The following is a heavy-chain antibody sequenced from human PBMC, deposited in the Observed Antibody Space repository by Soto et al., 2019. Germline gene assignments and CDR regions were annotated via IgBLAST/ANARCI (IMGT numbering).Heavy chain of an antibody. V-gene: IGHV4-34*01. CDR2: INHSGST. D-gene: IGHD7-27*01. CDR3: AGDGGSPNWFKY. J-gene: IGHJ4*02. CDR1: GGSFTGYY. Sequence: SETLSLTCAVYGGSFTGYYWSWIRQPPGKGLEWIGEINHSGSTYYNPSLKSRVTISVDTSKNQFSLKLTSVTAADTAVYYCAGDGGSPNWFKYWGQRTQVTVSS.